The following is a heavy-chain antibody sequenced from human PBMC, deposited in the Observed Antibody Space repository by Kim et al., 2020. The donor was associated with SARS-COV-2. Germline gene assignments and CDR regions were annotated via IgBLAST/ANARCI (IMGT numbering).Heavy chain of an antibody. CDR2: IIPILGIA. D-gene: IGHD3-10*01. CDR3: ARAEGSGTAADY. J-gene: IGHJ4*02. V-gene: IGHV1-69*04. Sequence: SVKVSCKASGGTFSSYAISWVRQAPGQGLEWMGRIIPILGIANYAQKFQGRVTITADKSTSTAYMELSSLRSEDTAVYYCARAEGSGTAADYWGQGTLVTVSS. CDR1: GGTFSSYA.